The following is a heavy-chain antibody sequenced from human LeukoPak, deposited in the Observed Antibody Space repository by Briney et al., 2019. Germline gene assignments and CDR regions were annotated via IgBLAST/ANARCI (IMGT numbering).Heavy chain of an antibody. Sequence: PVASVKVSCKASGYTFTSYGISWVRQAPGQGLEWMGWISAYNGNTNYAQKLQGRVTVTTDTSTSTAYMELRSLRSDDTAVYYCARDTRSSSWSHADFDYWGQGTLVTVSS. CDR1: GYTFTSYG. CDR2: ISAYNGNT. D-gene: IGHD6-13*01. CDR3: ARDTRSSSWSHADFDY. V-gene: IGHV1-18*01. J-gene: IGHJ4*02.